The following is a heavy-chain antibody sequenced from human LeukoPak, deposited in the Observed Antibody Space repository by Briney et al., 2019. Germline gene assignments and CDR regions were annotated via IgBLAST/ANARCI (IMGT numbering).Heavy chain of an antibody. CDR3: ARGIRGYSLSY. CDR1: GFTFSSYS. D-gene: IGHD5-18*01. Sequence: GGSLRLSCAASGFTFSSYSMNWVRQAPGKGLQWVSYISSSGSTIYYADSVKGRFTISRDNAKNSLYLQMNSLRVEDTALYYCARGIRGYSLSYWGQGTLVTVSS. CDR2: ISSSGSTI. J-gene: IGHJ4*02. V-gene: IGHV3-48*04.